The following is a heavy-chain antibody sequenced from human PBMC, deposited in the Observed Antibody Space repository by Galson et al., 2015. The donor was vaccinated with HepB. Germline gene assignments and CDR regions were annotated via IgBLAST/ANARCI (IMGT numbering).Heavy chain of an antibody. CDR3: AKLSGWSTAEYFDY. D-gene: IGHD6-19*01. CDR1: GFTFSSYG. CDR2: ISYDGSNK. Sequence: SLRLSCAASGFTFSSYGMHWVRQAPGKGLEWVAVISYDGSNKYYADSVKGRFTISRDNSKNTLYLQMNSLRAEDTAVYYCAKLSGWSTAEYFDYWGQGTLVTVSS. V-gene: IGHV3-30*18. J-gene: IGHJ4*02.